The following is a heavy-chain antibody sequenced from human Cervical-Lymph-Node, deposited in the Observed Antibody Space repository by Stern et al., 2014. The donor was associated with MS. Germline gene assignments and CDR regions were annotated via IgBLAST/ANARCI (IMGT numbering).Heavy chain of an antibody. Sequence: QMQLVQSGAEVKKPGSSVKVSCMASGGSFSRNAISWVRQAPGQGLEWVGGIIPVLLTPKYEQNFQGSVIITADRSTSTVYLALTSLRSEDTAVYYCARTVSAWNGDLMGAAPSGYYYGMDVWGQGTTVTVSS. V-gene: IGHV1-69*06. D-gene: IGHD1-1*01. CDR3: ARTVSAWNGDLMGAAPSGYYYGMDV. CDR2: IIPVLLTP. J-gene: IGHJ6*02. CDR1: GGSFSRNA.